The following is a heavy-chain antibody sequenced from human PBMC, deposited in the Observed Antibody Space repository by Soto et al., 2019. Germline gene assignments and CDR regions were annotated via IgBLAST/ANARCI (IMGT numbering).Heavy chain of an antibody. CDR1: GFPFSSRA. CDR3: AKDIYYYGSGSYYNGAYFDY. Sequence: GGSLRLSCAASGFPFSSRAMSWVRQAPGKGLEWVSAISGSGSITYYADSVKGRFTISRDNSKNTLYLQMNSLRAEDTAVYYCAKDIYYYGSGSYYNGAYFDYWGQGTLVTVSS. D-gene: IGHD3-10*01. CDR2: ISGSGSIT. J-gene: IGHJ4*02. V-gene: IGHV3-23*01.